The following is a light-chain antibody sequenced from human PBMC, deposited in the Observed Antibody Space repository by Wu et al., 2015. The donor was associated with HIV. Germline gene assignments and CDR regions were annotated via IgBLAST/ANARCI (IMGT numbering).Light chain of an antibody. V-gene: IGKV1-8*01. Sequence: AIQLTQSPSPLSASTGDKVTITCRASQDIGSYLGWYQQKPGGAPKLMIYGASTLESGVPSRFSGSGSGTHFSLTITCLQSEDFATYYCQQYDSFPFTFGGGTKVDVK. CDR2: GAS. CDR1: QDIGSY. CDR3: QQYDSFPFT. J-gene: IGKJ4*01.